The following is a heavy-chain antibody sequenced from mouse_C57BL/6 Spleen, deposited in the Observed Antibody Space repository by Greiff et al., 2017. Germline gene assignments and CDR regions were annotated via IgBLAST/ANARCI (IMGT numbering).Heavy chain of an antibody. CDR2: IWRGGST. V-gene: IGHV2-5*01. Sequence: VQLVESGPGLVQPSQSLSITCTVSGFSLTSYGVHWVRQSPGKGLEWLGVIWRGGSTDYNAAFMSRLSITNDNSTSQVFFKMNSLQADDTAIYYCAKRWDYDYDGDAMDYWGQGTSGTVSS. CDR3: AKRWDYDYDGDAMDY. D-gene: IGHD2-4*01. J-gene: IGHJ4*01. CDR1: GFSLTSYG.